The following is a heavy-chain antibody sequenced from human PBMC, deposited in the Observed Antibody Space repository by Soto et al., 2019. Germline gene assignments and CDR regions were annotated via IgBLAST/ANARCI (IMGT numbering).Heavy chain of an antibody. CDR2: IYNTGSS. D-gene: IGHD3-22*01. J-gene: IGHJ5*02. CDR3: ARASFRGYVDNPGYFNWFDL. Sequence: QVQLQESGPGLVKPSQTLSLTCTVSGGSISSDGDYWSWIRQPPGKGLEWIGYIYNTGSSYYSPSFKSRATLSIETSKNQFSLELNSVTAADTALYFCARASFRGYVDNPGYFNWFDLWGQGILVTVSS. V-gene: IGHV4-30-4*08. CDR1: GGSISSDGDY.